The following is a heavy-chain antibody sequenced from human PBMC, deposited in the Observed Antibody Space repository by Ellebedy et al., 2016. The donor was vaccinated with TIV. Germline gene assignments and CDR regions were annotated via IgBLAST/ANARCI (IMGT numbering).Heavy chain of an antibody. D-gene: IGHD2-8*01. CDR1: GFTVSSNY. Sequence: GESLKISCAASGFTVSSNYMSWVRQAPGKGLQWVSVIYSGGSTYYADSVKGRFTISRDNSKNTLYLQMNSLRAEYTAVYYCARGLLMVYAIRGGIDYWGQGTLVTVSS. J-gene: IGHJ4*02. V-gene: IGHV3-66*01. CDR2: IYSGGST. CDR3: ARGLLMVYAIRGGIDY.